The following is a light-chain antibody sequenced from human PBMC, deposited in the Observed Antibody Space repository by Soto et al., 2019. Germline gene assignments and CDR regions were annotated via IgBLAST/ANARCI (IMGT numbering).Light chain of an antibody. J-gene: IGKJ1*01. V-gene: IGKV3-20*01. CDR2: GAS. Sequence: DIVLTQSPGTLCLSPGERATLSCRASQSVGSNYLAWYQQKPGQAPRLLIYGASSRATVIPDRFSGSGSGTDFTLTISRLEPEDFAVYYCQQYGNSPWTFGQGTKVEI. CDR1: QSVGSNY. CDR3: QQYGNSPWT.